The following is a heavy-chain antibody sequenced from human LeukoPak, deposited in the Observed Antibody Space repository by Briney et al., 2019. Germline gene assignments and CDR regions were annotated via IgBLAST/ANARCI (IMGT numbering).Heavy chain of an antibody. J-gene: IGHJ5*02. CDR1: GFTFSNYA. D-gene: IGHD6-6*01. Sequence: GGSLRLSCAASGFTFSNYAMNWVRQAPGKGLEWVSSISGSGGSTYYADSVKGRFTISRDNSKNTLYLQMNSLRAEDTAVYYCARGIAAMVGNWFDPWGQGTLVTVSS. CDR2: ISGSGGST. V-gene: IGHV3-23*01. CDR3: ARGIAAMVGNWFDP.